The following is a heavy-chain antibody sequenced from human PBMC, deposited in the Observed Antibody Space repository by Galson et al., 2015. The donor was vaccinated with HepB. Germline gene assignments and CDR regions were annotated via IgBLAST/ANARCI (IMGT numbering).Heavy chain of an antibody. J-gene: IGHJ4*02. Sequence: SLRLSCAASGFTFSSYAMSWVRQAPGKGLEWVSAISGSGGSTYYADSVKGRFTISRDNSKNTLYLQMNSLRAEDTAVYYCAKDNPFHHSSGWYGALDDWGQGTLVTVSS. CDR2: ISGSGGST. CDR3: AKDNPFHHSSGWYGALDD. V-gene: IGHV3-23*01. D-gene: IGHD6-19*01. CDR1: GFTFSSYA.